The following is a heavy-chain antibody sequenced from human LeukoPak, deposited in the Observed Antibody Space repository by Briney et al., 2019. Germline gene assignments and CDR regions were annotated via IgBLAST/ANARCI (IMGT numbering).Heavy chain of an antibody. Sequence: PSETLSLTCTVSGGSISSYYWSWIRQPAGKGLEWIGRIYTSGSTNYNPSLKSRVTMSVDTSKSQFSLKLSSVTAADTAVYYCARDRYYYDSSGYYYDYWGQGTLVTVSS. CDR3: ARDRYYYDSSGYYYDY. J-gene: IGHJ4*02. CDR1: GGSISSYY. V-gene: IGHV4-4*07. D-gene: IGHD3-22*01. CDR2: IYTSGST.